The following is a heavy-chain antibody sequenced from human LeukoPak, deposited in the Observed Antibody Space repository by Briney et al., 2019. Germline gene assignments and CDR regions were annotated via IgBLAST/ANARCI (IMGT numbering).Heavy chain of an antibody. Sequence: GASVKVSCKASGYTFTGYYMHWVRQAPGQGLEWMGWINPNSGGTNYAQKFQGRVTMTRNTSISTAYMELSSLRSEDTAVYYCARGGYGSSYHNWFDPWGQGTLVTVSS. D-gene: IGHD6-13*01. CDR2: INPNSGGT. V-gene: IGHV1-2*02. J-gene: IGHJ5*02. CDR1: GYTFTGYY. CDR3: ARGGYGSSYHNWFDP.